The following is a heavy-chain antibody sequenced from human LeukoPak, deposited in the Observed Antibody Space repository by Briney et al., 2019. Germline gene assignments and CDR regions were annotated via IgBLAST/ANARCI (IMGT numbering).Heavy chain of an antibody. CDR1: GFTFSSYG. CDR3: AKDWWEPAEGHYFDY. CDR2: ISYDGSNK. J-gene: IGHJ4*02. Sequence: GRSLRLSCAASGFTFSSYGMHWVRQAPGKGLEWVAVISYDGSNKYYADSVKGRFTISRDNSKNTLYLQMNSLRAEDTAVYYCAKDWWEPAEGHYFDYWGQGTLVTVSS. V-gene: IGHV3-30*18. D-gene: IGHD1-26*01.